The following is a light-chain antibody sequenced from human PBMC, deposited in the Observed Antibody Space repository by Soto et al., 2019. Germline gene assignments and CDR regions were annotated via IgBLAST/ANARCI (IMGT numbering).Light chain of an antibody. CDR2: DVS. CDR3: SSYTSSSTLYVV. Sequence: QSALTQPASVSGSPGQAITISCTGTSSDVGGYNYVSWYQQHPGKAPKLMIYDVSNRPSGVSNRFSGSKSGNTASLTISGIQAEDQADYYCSSYTSSSTLYVVFGGGTQLTVL. V-gene: IGLV2-14*01. J-gene: IGLJ2*01. CDR1: SSDVGGYNY.